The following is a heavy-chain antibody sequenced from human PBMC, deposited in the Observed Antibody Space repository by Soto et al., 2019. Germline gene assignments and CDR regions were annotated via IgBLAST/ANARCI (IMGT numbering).Heavy chain of an antibody. CDR2: IYYTGST. V-gene: IGHV4-61*08. Sequence: TLSLTCTVSGGSVNSDDYYWSWIRQPPGKGLEWIGYIYYTGSTSYSPSLRSRVSISMDTSKNQFSLNLDSVTAADTAVYFCARDFAYFDSWGQGTLVTVSS. D-gene: IGHD3-3*01. CDR1: GGSVNSDDYY. CDR3: ARDFAYFDS. J-gene: IGHJ4*02.